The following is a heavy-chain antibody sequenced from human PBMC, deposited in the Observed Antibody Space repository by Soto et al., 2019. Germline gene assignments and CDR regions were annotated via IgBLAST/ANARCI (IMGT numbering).Heavy chain of an antibody. D-gene: IGHD6-19*01. J-gene: IGHJ4*02. CDR3: ARELRRDSVWYWTDS. V-gene: IGHV6-1*01. Sequence: PSQTLSLTCAISGDSVSSNSAAWNWIRQSPSRGLEWLGRTYYRSKWFNDYAVSVKSRIIINPDTSKNQFSLQLNSVIPEDTAVYYCARELRRDSVWYWTDSWGQGTLVTVSS. CDR2: TYYRSKWFN. CDR1: GDSVSSNSAA.